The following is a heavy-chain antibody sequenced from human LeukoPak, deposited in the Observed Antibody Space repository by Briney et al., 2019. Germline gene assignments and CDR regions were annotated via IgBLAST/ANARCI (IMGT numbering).Heavy chain of an antibody. CDR1: GFTFSSYE. Sequence: GGSLRLSCAASGFTFSSYEMNWVRQAPGKGLEWVSYISSSGSTIYYVDPVKGRFTISRDNAKNSLYLQMNSLRAEDKAVYYCARDVMYSSGWYGGFDYWGQGTLVTVSS. V-gene: IGHV3-48*03. CDR2: ISSSGSTI. CDR3: ARDVMYSSGWYGGFDY. D-gene: IGHD6-19*01. J-gene: IGHJ4*02.